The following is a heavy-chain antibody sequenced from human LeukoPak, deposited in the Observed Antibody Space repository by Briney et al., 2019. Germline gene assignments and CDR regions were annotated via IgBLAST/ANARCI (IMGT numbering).Heavy chain of an antibody. CDR2: IWYDGSNK. D-gene: IGHD6-19*01. CDR1: GFTFSSYG. J-gene: IGHJ4*02. V-gene: IGHV3-33*01. CDR3: ARGSRSGWYGDY. Sequence: GGSLRLSCAASGFTFSSYGMHWVRQAPGKGLEWVAVIWYDGSNKYYADSVKGRFTISRDNSKNTLYLQMNSLRAEDTAVYYCARGSRSGWYGDYWGQGTLVTVSS.